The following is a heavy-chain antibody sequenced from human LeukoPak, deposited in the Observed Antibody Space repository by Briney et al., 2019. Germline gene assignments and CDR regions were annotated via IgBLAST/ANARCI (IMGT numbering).Heavy chain of an antibody. CDR3: ARGLVVPAAPNWFDP. CDR1: GYSISSGYY. D-gene: IGHD2-2*01. J-gene: IGHJ5*02. Sequence: SETLSLTCTVSGYSISSGYYWGWIRQPPGKGLEWIGSIYHSGSTYYNPSLKSRVTISVDTSKNQFSLKLSSVTAADTAVYYCARGLVVPAAPNWFDPWGQETLVTVSS. V-gene: IGHV4-38-2*02. CDR2: IYHSGST.